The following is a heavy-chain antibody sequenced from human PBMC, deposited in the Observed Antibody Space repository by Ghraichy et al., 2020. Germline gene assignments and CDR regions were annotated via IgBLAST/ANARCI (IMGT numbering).Heavy chain of an antibody. CDR2: IYYTGRT. J-gene: IGHJ5*02. V-gene: IGHV4-31*03. CDR1: GGSISSGGHY. Sequence: SETLSLTCTVSGGSISSGGHYWSWIRQHPGKGLEWIGYIYYTGRTYYNPSLKSRVIISVDTSKNQFSLKLSSVTAADTAVYYCARGGDCNNGECQNWFDPWGQGTLVTVSS. CDR3: ARGGDCNNGECQNWFDP. D-gene: IGHD2-8*01.